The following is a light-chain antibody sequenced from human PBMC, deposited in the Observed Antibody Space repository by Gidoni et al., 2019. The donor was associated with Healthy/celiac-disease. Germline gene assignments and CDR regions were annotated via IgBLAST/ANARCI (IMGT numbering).Light chain of an antibody. J-gene: IGKJ1*01. CDR3: QQYYSTPRT. CDR2: WAS. Sequence: DIVMTPSPDSLALSLGERATINCKSSQSVLYSSNNKNYLAWYQQKPGQPPKLLIYWASTRESGVPDRFSGSGSGTDFTLTISSLQAEDVAVYYCQQYYSTPRTFGQXTKVEIK. V-gene: IGKV4-1*01. CDR1: QSVLYSSNNKNY.